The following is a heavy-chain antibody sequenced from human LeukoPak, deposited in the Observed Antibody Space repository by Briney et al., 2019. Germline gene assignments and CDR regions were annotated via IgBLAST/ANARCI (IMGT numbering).Heavy chain of an antibody. CDR3: ARDRRGIASYYYDSSGYNAFDI. V-gene: IGHV4-38-2*02. Sequence: SETLSLTCTVSGYSISSGYYWGWIRQPPGKGLEWIGSIYHSGSTYYNPSLKSRVTISVDTSKNQFSLKLSSVTAADTAVYYCARDRRGIASYYYDSSGYNAFDIWGQGTMVTVSS. J-gene: IGHJ3*02. CDR1: GYSISSGYY. D-gene: IGHD3-22*01. CDR2: IYHSGST.